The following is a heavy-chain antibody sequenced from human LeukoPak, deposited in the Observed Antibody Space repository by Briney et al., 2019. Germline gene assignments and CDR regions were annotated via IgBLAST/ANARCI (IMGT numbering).Heavy chain of an antibody. V-gene: IGHV4-34*01. Sequence: SETLSLTCAVYGGSFSGYYWGWIRQPPGRGLEWIGTIHYSGSTYYKASLKSRVTISIDTSKKQFSLTLSSVTAADTAVYYCARIRSYYDSGYYPYYIDYWGQGILVTVSS. CDR1: GGSFSGYY. CDR3: ARIRSYYDSGYYPYYIDY. CDR2: IHYSGST. D-gene: IGHD3-22*01. J-gene: IGHJ4*02.